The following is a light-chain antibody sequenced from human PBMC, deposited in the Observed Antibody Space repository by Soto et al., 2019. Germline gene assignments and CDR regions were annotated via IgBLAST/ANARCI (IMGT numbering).Light chain of an antibody. J-gene: IGLJ3*02. V-gene: IGLV2-8*01. CDR2: EVS. CDR3: SSYAGSNNLV. CDR1: SSDVGGYNY. Sequence: QSALTQPPSASGSPGQAVTISCTGTSSDVGGYNYVSWYQQHPGKAPKLTIYEVSKRPSGVPDRFSGSKPGNTASLTVSGLQSEDEADYCCSSYAGSNNLVFGGGTKLTVL.